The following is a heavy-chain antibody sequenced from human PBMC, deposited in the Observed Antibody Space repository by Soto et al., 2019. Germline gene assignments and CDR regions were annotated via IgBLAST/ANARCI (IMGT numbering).Heavy chain of an antibody. CDR1: GFTFSSYS. Sequence: GGSLRLSCAASGFTFSSYSMNWVRQAPGKGLEWVSSISSSSSYIYYADSVKGRFTISRDNAKNSLYLQMNSLRAEDTAVYYCAGHLQYCSSTSCSLLWGQGTMVTVSS. J-gene: IGHJ3*01. D-gene: IGHD2-2*01. CDR2: ISSSSSYI. V-gene: IGHV3-21*01. CDR3: AGHLQYCSSTSCSLL.